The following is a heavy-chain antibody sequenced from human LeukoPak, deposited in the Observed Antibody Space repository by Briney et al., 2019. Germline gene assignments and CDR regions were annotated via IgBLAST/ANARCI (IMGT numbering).Heavy chain of an antibody. Sequence: ASVKVSCKASGYTFTSYDINWVRQATGQGLEWMGWMNPNSGNTGYAQKFQGRVTMTRDTSTSTVYMELSSLRSEDTAVYYCARDRDPSGWYSNWFDPWGQGTLVTVSS. CDR2: MNPNSGNT. CDR3: ARDRDPSGWYSNWFDP. D-gene: IGHD6-19*01. CDR1: GYTFTSYD. J-gene: IGHJ5*02. V-gene: IGHV1-8*01.